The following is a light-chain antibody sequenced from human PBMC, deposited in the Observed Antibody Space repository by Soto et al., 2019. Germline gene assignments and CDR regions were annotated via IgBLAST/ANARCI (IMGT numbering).Light chain of an antibody. CDR1: SSNIGSNY. J-gene: IGLJ1*01. Sequence: QSVLTQSPSASGTPGQRVTISCSGSSSNIGSNYVYWYQQLPGTAPKLLIYRNNQRPSGVPDRFSGSKSGTSASLAISGRRSDDEADYYCAAWYDSLSGYVFGTGTKVTVL. CDR2: RNN. CDR3: AAWYDSLSGYV. V-gene: IGLV1-47*01.